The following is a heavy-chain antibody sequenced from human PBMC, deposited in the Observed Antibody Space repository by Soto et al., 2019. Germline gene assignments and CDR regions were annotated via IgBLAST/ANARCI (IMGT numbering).Heavy chain of an antibody. D-gene: IGHD3-9*01. Sequence: SETLSLTCAVSGGSITDYYWSWIRQPPAKGLEWMGNMYHTRSANSSPSLKSRVTISLNTCKSQFYMTLSCVTAADWAVYSCASVDGTPTMTGDYYYYGVDVWGPGTTVTVSS. J-gene: IGHJ6*02. CDR1: GGSITDYY. CDR2: MYHTRSA. CDR3: ASVDGTPTMTGDYYYYGVDV. V-gene: IGHV4-59*01.